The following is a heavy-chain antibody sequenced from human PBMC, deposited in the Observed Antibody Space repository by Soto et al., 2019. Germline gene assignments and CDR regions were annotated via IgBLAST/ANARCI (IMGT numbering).Heavy chain of an antibody. J-gene: IGHJ4*02. Sequence: EVQLVESGGGLAQPGRSLRLYCAASGFIFVDYAMHWVRQAPGKGLEWVSGISWQSGSIRYADSVKGRFTISRDNAKNSLYLKMNSLRVEDTALYYCAKDMFSSSSAASFDYWGQGILVTVSS. CDR2: ISWQSGSI. D-gene: IGHD6-6*01. CDR3: AKDMFSSSSAASFDY. CDR1: GFIFVDYA. V-gene: IGHV3-9*01.